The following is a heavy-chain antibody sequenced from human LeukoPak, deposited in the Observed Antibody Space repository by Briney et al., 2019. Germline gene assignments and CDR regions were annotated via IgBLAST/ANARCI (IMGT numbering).Heavy chain of an antibody. CDR2: IYTSGST. Sequence: SETLSLTCTVPGYSISSGYYWSWIRQPAGKGLEWIGRIYTSGSTTYNPSLKSRVTMSVDTSKSQFSLNLMSVTAADTAVYYCTRDTGTTGEVKFDPWGQGTLVTVSS. V-gene: IGHV4-4*07. D-gene: IGHD4-17*01. CDR1: GYSISSGYY. J-gene: IGHJ5*02. CDR3: TRDTGTTGEVKFDP.